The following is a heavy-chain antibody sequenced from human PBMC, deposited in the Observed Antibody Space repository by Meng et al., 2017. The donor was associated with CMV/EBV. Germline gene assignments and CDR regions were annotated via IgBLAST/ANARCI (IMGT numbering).Heavy chain of an antibody. CDR3: AREEGTYYDFWSGQNWFDP. V-gene: IGHV1-2*02. CDR2: INPNSGGT. J-gene: IGHJ5*02. CDR1: GYTFTGYY. D-gene: IGHD3-3*01. Sequence: ASVKVSCKASGYTFTGYYMHWVRQAPGQGLEWMGWINPNSGGTNYAQKFQGRVTMTRDTSISTAYMELSRLRSDDTAVYYCAREEGTYYDFWSGQNWFDPWGQGTLVTVLL.